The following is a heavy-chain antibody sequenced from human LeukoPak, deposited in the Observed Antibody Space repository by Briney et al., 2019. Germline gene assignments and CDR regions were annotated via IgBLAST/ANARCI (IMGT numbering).Heavy chain of an antibody. V-gene: IGHV3-21*01. CDR3: AREDYSSSWYFRWGQVRTKNWFDP. CDR1: GFTFNTYW. CDR2: ISSSSSYI. J-gene: IGHJ5*02. D-gene: IGHD6-13*01. Sequence: PGGSLRLSCTASGFTFNTYWMSWVRQAPGRGLEWVSSISSSSSYIYYADSVKGRFTISRDNSKNTLYLQMNSLRAEDTAVYYCAREDYSSSWYFRWGQVRTKNWFDPWGQGTLVTVSS.